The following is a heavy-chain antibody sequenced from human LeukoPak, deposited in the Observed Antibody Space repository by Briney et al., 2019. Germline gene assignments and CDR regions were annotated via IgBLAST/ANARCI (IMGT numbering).Heavy chain of an antibody. CDR1: GGSISSSSYY. V-gene: IGHV4-39*07. Sequence: SETLSLTCTVSGGSISSSSYYWGWIRQPPWKGLEWIGSIYYSGSTYYNPSLKSRVTISVDTSKNQFSLKLSSVTAADTAVYYCARASVWWLRIGVFDYWGQGTLVTVSS. J-gene: IGHJ4*02. D-gene: IGHD5-12*01. CDR2: IYYSGST. CDR3: ARASVWWLRIGVFDY.